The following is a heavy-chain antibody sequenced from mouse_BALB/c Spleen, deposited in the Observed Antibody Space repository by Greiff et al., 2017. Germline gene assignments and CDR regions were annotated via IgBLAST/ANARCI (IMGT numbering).Heavy chain of an antibody. CDR2: ISYDGSN. Sequence: ESGPGLVKPSQSLSLTCSVTGYSITSGYYWNWIRQFPGNKLEWMGYISYDGSNNYNPSLKNRISITRDTSKNQFFLKLNSVTTEDTATYYCARGIFTTVDSYAMDYWGQGTSVTVSS. V-gene: IGHV3-6*02. CDR3: ARGIFTTVDSYAMDY. J-gene: IGHJ4*01. D-gene: IGHD1-1*01. CDR1: GYSITSGYY.